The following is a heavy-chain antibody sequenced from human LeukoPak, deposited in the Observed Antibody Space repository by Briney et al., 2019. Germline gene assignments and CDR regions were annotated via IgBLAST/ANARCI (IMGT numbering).Heavy chain of an antibody. D-gene: IGHD3-16*01. V-gene: IGHV3-30*07. J-gene: IGHJ4*02. Sequence: SVKGRFTISRDNSKDTLYLQMNSLRAEDTAVYYCAGDTPPGGDFYFDYRGQGTLVTVSS. CDR3: AGDTPPGGDFYFDY.